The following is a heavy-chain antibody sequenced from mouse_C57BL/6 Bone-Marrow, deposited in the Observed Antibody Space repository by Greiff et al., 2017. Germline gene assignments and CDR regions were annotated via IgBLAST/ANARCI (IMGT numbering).Heavy chain of an antibody. V-gene: IGHV14-4*01. Sequence: EVKLQESGAELVRPGASVKLSCTASGFNIKDDYMHWVKQRPEQGLEWIGWIDPENGDTEYASKFQGKATITADTSSNTAYLQLSSLTSEDTAVYYCNPRITSYFDYWGQGTTLTVSS. CDR3: NPRITSYFDY. D-gene: IGHD1-1*01. CDR2: IDPENGDT. CDR1: GFNIKDDY. J-gene: IGHJ2*01.